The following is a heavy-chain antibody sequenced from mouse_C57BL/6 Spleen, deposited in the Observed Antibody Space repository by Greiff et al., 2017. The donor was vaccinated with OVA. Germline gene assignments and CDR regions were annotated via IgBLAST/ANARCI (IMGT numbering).Heavy chain of an antibody. V-gene: IGHV1-39*01. J-gene: IGHJ4*01. CDR1: GYSFTDYN. Sequence: VQLQQSGPELVKPGASVKISCKASGYSFTDYNMNWVKQSNGQSLEWIGVINPNYGTTSYNQPFKGKATLTVDQSSSTAYMQRNSLTSEDSAVYYCARVGVRTSYAMDYWGQGTSVTVSS. CDR3: ARVGVRTSYAMDY. D-gene: IGHD5-1*01. CDR2: INPNYGTT.